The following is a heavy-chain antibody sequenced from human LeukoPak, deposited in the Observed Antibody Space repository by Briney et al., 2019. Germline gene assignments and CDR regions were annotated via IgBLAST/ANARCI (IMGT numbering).Heavy chain of an antibody. CDR3: VKIKPGGASFDY. V-gene: IGHV4-59*01. CDR1: GGSISSFY. D-gene: IGHD1-26*01. CDR2: MFYSGST. Sequence: SETLSLTCTVSGGSISSFYWSWIRQPPGKGLEWIGYMFYSGSTNYNPSLKSRVTISVDTSKYQFSLKLSSVTAADTAVYYCVKIKPGGASFDYWGQGTLVTVSS. J-gene: IGHJ4*02.